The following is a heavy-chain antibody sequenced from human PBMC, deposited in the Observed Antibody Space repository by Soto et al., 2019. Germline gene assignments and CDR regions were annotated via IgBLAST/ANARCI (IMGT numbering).Heavy chain of an antibody. CDR1: GGSISSYY. D-gene: IGHD6-6*01. Sequence: SETLSLTCTVSGGSISSYYWSWIRQPPGKGLEWIGYIYDSGSTNYNPSLKSRVTISVDTSKNQFSLKPTSVTDADTAVYYCAAPPRYWGQGTLVTVSS. V-gene: IGHV4-59*01. CDR3: AAPPRY. J-gene: IGHJ4*02. CDR2: IYDSGST.